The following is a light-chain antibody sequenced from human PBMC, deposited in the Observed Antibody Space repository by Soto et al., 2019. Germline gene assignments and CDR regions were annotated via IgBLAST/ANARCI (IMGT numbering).Light chain of an antibody. CDR3: QHLNTYPLT. CDR1: QDISSS. CDR2: AAS. J-gene: IGKJ4*01. Sequence: GARVTITCRASQDISSSLAWYQQKPGKAPKLLIYAASTFQSGVPSRFSGSGSGTEFTLTISSLQPEDFATYYCQHLNTYPLTFGGGTKVEIK. V-gene: IGKV1-9*01.